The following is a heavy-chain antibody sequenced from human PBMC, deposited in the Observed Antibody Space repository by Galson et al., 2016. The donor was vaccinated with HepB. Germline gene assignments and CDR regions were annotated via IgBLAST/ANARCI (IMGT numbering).Heavy chain of an antibody. CDR3: ARLWFGPRGHYDYYMDV. D-gene: IGHD3-10*01. CDR1: GGTFSGYA. Sequence: SVKVSCKASGGTFSGYAISWVRQAPGQGFEWMGGIIPIFNTTNYAQKFQDRVTITADESTSTAYLELSSLRSEDTAVYYCARLWFGPRGHYDYYMDVWGKGTTVTVSS. J-gene: IGHJ6*03. CDR2: IIPIFNTT. V-gene: IGHV1-69*13.